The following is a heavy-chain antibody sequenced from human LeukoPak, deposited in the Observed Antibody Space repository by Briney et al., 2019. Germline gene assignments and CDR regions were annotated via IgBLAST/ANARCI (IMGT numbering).Heavy chain of an antibody. J-gene: IGHJ4*02. V-gene: IGHV3-7*01. D-gene: IGHD5-24*01. CDR3: AQDMGWQQFDQ. CDR2: IKKDGGET. CDR1: RFTFSNYW. Sequence: GGSLRLSCVASRFTFSNYWMTWVRQAPGKGLERVDNIKKDGGETYYMESVKGRFTISRDNARNSLYLQMNSLTVEDTAVYYCAQDMGWQQFDQWGQGTLVTVSS.